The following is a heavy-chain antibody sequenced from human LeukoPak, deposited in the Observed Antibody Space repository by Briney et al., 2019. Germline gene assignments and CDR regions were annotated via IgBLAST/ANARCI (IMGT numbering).Heavy chain of an antibody. V-gene: IGHV3-23*01. CDR1: GFTFSSYA. J-gene: IGHJ3*01. D-gene: IGHD3-22*01. CDR2: ISGSGIST. Sequence: GGSLRLSCAASGFTFSSYAMNWVRQAPGKGLEWVAGISGSGISTSYADSVKGRFTISRDNAKNTLYLQMNSLRAEDTAVYYCARAPYYYDTSGFLSWGQGTMVTVSS. CDR3: ARAPYYYDTSGFLS.